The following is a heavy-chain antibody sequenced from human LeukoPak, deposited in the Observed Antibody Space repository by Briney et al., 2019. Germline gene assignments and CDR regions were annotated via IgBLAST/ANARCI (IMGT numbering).Heavy chain of an antibody. V-gene: IGHV4-39*07. Sequence: SETLSLTCTVSGGSISSSSYYWGWIRQPPGKGLEWIGSIYYSGSTYYNPSLKSRVTISVDTSKNQFSLKLCSVTAADTAVYYCARIAVFDSNWFDPWGQGTLVTVSS. CDR1: GGSISSSSYY. CDR3: ARIAVFDSNWFDP. CDR2: IYYSGST. J-gene: IGHJ5*02. D-gene: IGHD2-15*01.